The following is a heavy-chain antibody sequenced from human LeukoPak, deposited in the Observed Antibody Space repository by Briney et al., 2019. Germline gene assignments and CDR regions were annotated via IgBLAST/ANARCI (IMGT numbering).Heavy chain of an antibody. J-gene: IGHJ5*02. V-gene: IGHV4-59*08. CDR1: GGSISSYY. CDR2: IYYSGST. Sequence: SETLSLTCTVSGGSISSYYWSWIRQPPGKGLEWIGYIYYSGSTNYNPSLKSRVTISVDTSKNQFSLKLSSVTAADTAVYFCARGDYGGLGAWGQGTLVTVSS. D-gene: IGHD4-23*01. CDR3: ARGDYGGLGA.